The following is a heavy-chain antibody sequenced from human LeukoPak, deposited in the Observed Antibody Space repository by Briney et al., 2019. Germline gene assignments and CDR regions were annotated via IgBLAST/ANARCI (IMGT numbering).Heavy chain of an antibody. V-gene: IGHV1-69*13. J-gene: IGHJ4*02. CDR3: ARGRFSSSTSCYTGPDY. D-gene: IGHD2-2*02. CDR1: AGTFSSYA. CDR2: IIPIFGTA. Sequence: AASVKVSCKASAGTFSSYAISWVRQAPGQGLEWMGGIIPIFGTANYAQKFQGRVTITADESTSTAYMELSSLRSEDTAVYYCARGRFSSSTSCYTGPDYWGQGTLVTVSS.